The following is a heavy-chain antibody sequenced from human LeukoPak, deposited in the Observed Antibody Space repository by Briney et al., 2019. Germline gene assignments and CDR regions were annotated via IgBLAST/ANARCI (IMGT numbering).Heavy chain of an antibody. CDR1: GFTFSSYG. J-gene: IGHJ5*02. CDR3: AREVADGNWFDP. Sequence: GGSLRLSCAASGFTFSSYGTHWVRQAPGKGLEWVAVIWYDGGNKYYADSVKGRFTISRDNSKNTLYLQMNSMRAEDTAVYYCAREVADGNWFDPWGQGTLVTVSS. CDR2: IWYDGGNK. V-gene: IGHV3-33*01. D-gene: IGHD2-15*01.